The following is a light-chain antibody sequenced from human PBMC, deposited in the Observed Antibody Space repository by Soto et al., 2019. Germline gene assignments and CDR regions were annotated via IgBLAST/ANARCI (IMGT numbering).Light chain of an antibody. Sequence: DIQMTQFPSSVSATAGDRDTISCRASQDISSWLAWYQHKPGEAPELLIFAASRLRSGVPSRFAGSGSGTDFTLTISSLQPEDSATYFCQQAISFPLTFGGGTRVEIK. CDR2: AAS. V-gene: IGKV1-12*01. CDR3: QQAISFPLT. J-gene: IGKJ4*01. CDR1: QDISSW.